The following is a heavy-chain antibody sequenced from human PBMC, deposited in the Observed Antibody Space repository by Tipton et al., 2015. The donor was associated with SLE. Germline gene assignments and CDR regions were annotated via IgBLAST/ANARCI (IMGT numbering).Heavy chain of an antibody. Sequence: QLVQSGAEVKKPGSSVKVSCKASGGTFSSYAISWVRQAPGQRLEWMGGIIPIFGTANYAQKFQGRVTITTDESTSTAYMELSSLRSEDTAVYYCARDKNRGYYDFWSGYYTGGAFDIWGQGTMVTVSS. CDR2: IIPIFGTA. CDR3: ARDKNRGYYDFWSGYYTGGAFDI. D-gene: IGHD3-3*01. CDR1: GGTFSSYA. J-gene: IGHJ3*02. V-gene: IGHV1-69*05.